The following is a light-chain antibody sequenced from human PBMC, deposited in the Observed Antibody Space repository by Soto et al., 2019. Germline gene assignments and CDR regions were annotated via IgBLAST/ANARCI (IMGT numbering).Light chain of an antibody. CDR3: EQYNSYPYT. CDR1: QGISSY. Sequence: DIQLTQSPSFLSASVGDRVTITCRARQGISSYLAWFQQRPGKAPKLLIYAASTLESGVPSRFSGSGSGTGFTLTIGSLQPVDFATYYWEQYNSYPYTFGPGTELEIK. CDR2: AAS. V-gene: IGKV1-9*01. J-gene: IGKJ2*01.